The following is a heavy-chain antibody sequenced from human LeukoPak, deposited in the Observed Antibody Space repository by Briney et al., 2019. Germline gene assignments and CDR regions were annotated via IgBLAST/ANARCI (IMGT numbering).Heavy chain of an antibody. J-gene: IGHJ3*02. V-gene: IGHV3-48*03. CDR1: GFTFSSYE. CDR3: ARDRGYHDAFDI. Sequence: PGGSLRLSCAASGFTFSSYEMNWVRQAPGKGLEWVSYISSSDSSTIYYADSVKGRFTISRDNAKNSLYLQMNSLRAEDTAVYYCARDRGYHDAFDIWGQGTVVTVS. CDR2: ISSSDSSTI. D-gene: IGHD3-22*01.